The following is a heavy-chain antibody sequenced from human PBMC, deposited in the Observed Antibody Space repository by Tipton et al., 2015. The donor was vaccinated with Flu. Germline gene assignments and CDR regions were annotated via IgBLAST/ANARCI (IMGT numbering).Heavy chain of an antibody. CDR1: GFTFESYW. V-gene: IGHV3-7*01. CDR2: VKQDGGEK. Sequence: SLRLSCEASGFTFESYWMSWVRQTPGKGLEWVANVKQDGGEKHYVDSVKGRFTISRDNTRNSLYLQMNSLRADDTAVYSCAKVIPELVAGLDSWGQGTLVTVSS. CDR3: AKVIPELVAGLDS. J-gene: IGHJ4*02. D-gene: IGHD6-19*01.